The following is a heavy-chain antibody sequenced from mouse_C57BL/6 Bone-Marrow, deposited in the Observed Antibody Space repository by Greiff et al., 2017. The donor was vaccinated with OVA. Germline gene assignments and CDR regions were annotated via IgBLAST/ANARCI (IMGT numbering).Heavy chain of an antibody. CDR3: ARERRAY. V-gene: IGHV5-4*01. Sequence: EVHLVESGGGLVKPGGSLKLSCAASGFTFSSYAMSWVRQTPEKRLEWVATISDGGSYTYYPDNVKGRFTISRDNAKNNLYLQMSHLKSEDTAMYYCARERRAYWGQGTLVTVSA. CDR2: ISDGGSYT. CDR1: GFTFSSYA. J-gene: IGHJ3*01.